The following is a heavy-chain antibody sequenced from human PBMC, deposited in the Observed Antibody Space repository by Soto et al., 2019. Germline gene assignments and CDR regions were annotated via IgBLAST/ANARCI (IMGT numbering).Heavy chain of an antibody. CDR3: ARDSVDYYDSSGYDY. CDR2: INPKSGGA. J-gene: IGHJ4*02. D-gene: IGHD3-22*01. V-gene: IGHV1-2*02. CDR1: GNTFTGDF. Sequence: GASVKVSCKASGNTFTGDFMHWVRQAPGQGLEWMGWINPKSGGANFAQKFQGRVTLTRDTSTSTAYMELSSLRSDDTAVYYCARDSVDYYDSSGYDYWGQGTLVTVSS.